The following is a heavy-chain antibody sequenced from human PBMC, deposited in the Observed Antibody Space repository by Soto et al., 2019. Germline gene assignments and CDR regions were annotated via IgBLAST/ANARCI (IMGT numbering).Heavy chain of an antibody. CDR1: GFTFSSYG. V-gene: IGHV3-30*18. J-gene: IGHJ6*03. CDR2: ISYDGSNK. CDR3: AKCGNYGYYYYYYMDV. D-gene: IGHD1-7*01. Sequence: GGSLRLSCAASGFTFSSYGMHWVRQAPGKGLEWVAVISYDGSNKYYADSVKGRFTISRDNSKNTLYLQMNSLRAEDTAVYYCAKCGNYGYYYYYYMDVWGKGTTVTVSS.